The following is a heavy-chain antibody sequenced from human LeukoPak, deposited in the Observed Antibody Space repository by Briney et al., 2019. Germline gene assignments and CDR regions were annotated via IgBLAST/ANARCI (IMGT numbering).Heavy chain of an antibody. CDR1: GFTFSSYE. CDR3: AREMRDYYGSGSHYDY. V-gene: IGHV3-48*03. CDR2: ISRGGTTT. Sequence: GGSLRLSCAASGFTFSSYEMNWVRQAPGKGLEWAPYISRGGTTTHYADSVKGRFTISRDNAKNSLYLQMNSLRAEDTAVYYCAREMRDYYGSGSHYDYWGQGTLVTVSS. J-gene: IGHJ4*02. D-gene: IGHD3-10*01.